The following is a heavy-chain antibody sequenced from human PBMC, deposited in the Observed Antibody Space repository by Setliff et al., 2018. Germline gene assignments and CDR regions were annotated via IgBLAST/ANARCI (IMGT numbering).Heavy chain of an antibody. CDR3: ARDTYNPNWYGDRSFEY. D-gene: IGHD1-1*01. CDR1: GYIFSTYG. J-gene: IGHJ4*02. CDR2: ISANNGNT. Sequence: ASVKVSCKASGYIFSTYGITWVRQAPGQGLEWMGWISANNGNTDYAQNFQGRVTMTTDTSTSTAYMELRSLTSDDTAIYYCARDTYNPNWYGDRSFEYWGQGTLVTVSS. V-gene: IGHV1-18*01.